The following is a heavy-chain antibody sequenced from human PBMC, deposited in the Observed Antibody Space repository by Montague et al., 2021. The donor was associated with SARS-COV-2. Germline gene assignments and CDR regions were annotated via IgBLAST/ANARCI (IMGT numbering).Heavy chain of an antibody. CDR3: GRGWVGVTAVVDN. CDR1: GDSISSFY. CDR2: VYASGGI. V-gene: IGHV4-4*07. Sequence: SETLSLTCTVSGDSISSFYWNWIRQPAGKGLDWIGRVYASGGINFNPSLKSRITMSVDTSKNQFSLKLNSVTAADTAVYFCGRGWVGVTAVVDNWGQGTLVTVSS. D-gene: IGHD5-18*01. J-gene: IGHJ4*02.